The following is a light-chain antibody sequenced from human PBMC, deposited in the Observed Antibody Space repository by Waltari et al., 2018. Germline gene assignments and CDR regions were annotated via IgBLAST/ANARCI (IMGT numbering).Light chain of an antibody. CDR3: QQYYSTPLT. CDR1: RSVLYSSNNKNY. CDR2: WAS. J-gene: IGKJ4*01. Sequence: DIVMTQSPDSLAVSLGERATINFQSIRSVLYSSNNKNYLAWYQQKPGQPPKLLIYWASTRESGVPDRFSGSGSGTDFTLTISSLQAEDVAVYYCQQYYSTPLTFGGGTKVEIK. V-gene: IGKV4-1*01.